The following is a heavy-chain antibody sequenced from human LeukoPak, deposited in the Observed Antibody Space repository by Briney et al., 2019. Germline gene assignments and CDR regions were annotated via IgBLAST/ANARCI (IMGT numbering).Heavy chain of an antibody. CDR1: GFTFRNYW. CDR3: ARSRTYGDYGRGLDY. V-gene: IGHV3-74*01. J-gene: IGHJ4*02. CDR2: INTDGFST. D-gene: IGHD4-17*01. Sequence: GGSLRLSCAASGFTFRNYWMHWVRQAPGRGLVYIACINTDGFSTSYADSVKGRFTISRDNAKNTLYLQMNSLRAEDTAVYYCARSRTYGDYGRGLDYWGQGTLVTVSS.